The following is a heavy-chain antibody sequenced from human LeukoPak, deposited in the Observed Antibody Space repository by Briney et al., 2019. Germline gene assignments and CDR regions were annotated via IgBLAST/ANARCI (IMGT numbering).Heavy chain of an antibody. CDR3: ARKYSSSWCFDY. D-gene: IGHD6-13*01. Sequence: SETLSLTCTVSGGSISSYHWSWIRQPPGKGLEWIGYIYFSGSTNYNPSLRSRVTISVDTSKNQFSLKLSSVTAADTALYYCARKYSSSWCFDYWGQGTLVTISS. CDR2: IYFSGST. V-gene: IGHV4-59*01. J-gene: IGHJ4*02. CDR1: GGSISSYH.